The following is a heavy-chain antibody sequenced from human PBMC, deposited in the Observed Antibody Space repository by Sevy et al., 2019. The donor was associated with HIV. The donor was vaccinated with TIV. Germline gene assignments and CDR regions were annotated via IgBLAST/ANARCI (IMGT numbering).Heavy chain of an antibody. V-gene: IGHV1-18*04. CDR1: GYTFTSYG. Sequence: ASVKVSCKASGYTFTSYGISWVRQAPGQGLEWMGWISAYNGNTNYAQKLQGRVTMTTDTSTGTAYMELRSLGSDDTAVYYCARESLRSSSPYYFDYWGQGTLVTVSS. D-gene: IGHD6-6*01. CDR3: ARESLRSSSPYYFDY. CDR2: ISAYNGNT. J-gene: IGHJ4*02.